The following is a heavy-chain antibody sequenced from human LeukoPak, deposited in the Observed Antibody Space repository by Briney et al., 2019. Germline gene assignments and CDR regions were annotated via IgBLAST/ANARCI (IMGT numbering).Heavy chain of an antibody. Sequence: PGGSLRLSCAASGFTFSSYAMSWVRQAPGKGLEWVSAISGSGGSTYYADSVKGRFTISRDNSKNTLYLQMNSLRAEGTAVYYCASVRRFLEWLVDYWGQGTLVTVSS. CDR2: ISGSGGST. V-gene: IGHV3-23*01. J-gene: IGHJ4*02. D-gene: IGHD3-3*01. CDR3: ASVRRFLEWLVDY. CDR1: GFTFSSYA.